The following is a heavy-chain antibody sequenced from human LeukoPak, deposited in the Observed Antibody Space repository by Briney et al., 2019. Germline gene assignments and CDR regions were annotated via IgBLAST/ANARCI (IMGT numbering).Heavy chain of an antibody. CDR2: IYHSGST. CDR1: GGSISSSSYY. J-gene: IGHJ4*02. Sequence: SETLSLTCTVSGGSISSSSYYWGWIRQPPGKGLEWIGSIYHSGSTYYNPSLKSRVTISVDTSKNQFSLILSSVTAADTAVYYCARDASSWYVGYWGQGTLVTVSS. V-gene: IGHV4-39*07. CDR3: ARDASSWYVGY. D-gene: IGHD6-13*01.